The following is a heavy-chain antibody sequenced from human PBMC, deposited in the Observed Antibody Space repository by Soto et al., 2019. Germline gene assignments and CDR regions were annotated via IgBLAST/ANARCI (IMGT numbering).Heavy chain of an antibody. D-gene: IGHD3-10*01. J-gene: IGHJ5*02. CDR3: ARAVWFGEFSPTFDP. Sequence: VESLKISCNGSGYSFTSYWIAWVRQMPGKGLEWMGIIYPGDSTIRYSPSFQGQVTISADKSISTAYLQWSSLKASDTAIYYCARAVWFGEFSPTFDPWGQGTLVTVSS. CDR1: GYSFTSYW. V-gene: IGHV5-51*01. CDR2: IYPGDSTI.